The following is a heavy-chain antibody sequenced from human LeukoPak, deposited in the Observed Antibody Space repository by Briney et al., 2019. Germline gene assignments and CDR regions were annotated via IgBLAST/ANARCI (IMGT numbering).Heavy chain of an antibody. V-gene: IGHV4-61*08. CDR1: GGSISSGDYY. CDR3: AREEVGIAAAGL. Sequence: SETLSLTCTVSGGSISSGDYYWSWIRQPPGKGLEWIGYIYYSGSTNYNPSLKSRVTISVDTSKNQFSLKLSSVTAADTAVYYCAREEVGIAAAGLWGQGTMVTVSS. J-gene: IGHJ3*01. CDR2: IYYSGST. D-gene: IGHD6-13*01.